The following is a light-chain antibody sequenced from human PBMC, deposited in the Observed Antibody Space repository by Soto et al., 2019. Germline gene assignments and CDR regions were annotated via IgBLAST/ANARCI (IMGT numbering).Light chain of an antibody. V-gene: IGLV2-14*01. CDR1: SSDVGGYNY. CDR3: TAYTSSRTLAV. CDR2: DVT. Sequence: QSVLTQPASVSGSPGQSITISCTGTSSDVGGYNYVSWYQQHPAKAPKLMIYDVTNRPSGVSNRFSGSKSGTTASLAISGLQSEDEADYYCTAYTSSRTLAVFGGGTQLTVL. J-gene: IGLJ7*01.